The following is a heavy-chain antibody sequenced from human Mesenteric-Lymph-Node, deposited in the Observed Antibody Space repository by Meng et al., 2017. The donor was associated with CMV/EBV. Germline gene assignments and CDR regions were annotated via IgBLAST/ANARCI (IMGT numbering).Heavy chain of an antibody. J-gene: IGHJ6*02. D-gene: IGHD3-3*01. Sequence: ASVKVSCKASGYTFTGYYMHWVRHAPGQGLEWMGWINPNSGGTNYAQKFQGRVTMTRDTSISTAYMELSRLRSDDTAVYYCARDPPPYYDFWSGYYGDAGYYGMDVWGQGTTVTVSS. CDR2: INPNSGGT. V-gene: IGHV1-2*02. CDR1: GYTFTGYY. CDR3: ARDPPPYYDFWSGYYGDAGYYGMDV.